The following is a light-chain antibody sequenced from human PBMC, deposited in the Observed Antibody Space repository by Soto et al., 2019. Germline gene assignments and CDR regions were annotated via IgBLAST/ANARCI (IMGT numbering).Light chain of an antibody. CDR3: ASYTSARIRV. Sequence: QSALTQPASVSASPGQSITISCTGTSSDIGAYNSVSWYQQHPGKAPQLMIYDVSYRPSGISSRFSGSKSGNTASLAISGLQADDDADDYCASYTSARIRVFGGGTKLTVL. CDR1: SSDIGAYNS. V-gene: IGLV2-14*03. J-gene: IGLJ2*01. CDR2: DVS.